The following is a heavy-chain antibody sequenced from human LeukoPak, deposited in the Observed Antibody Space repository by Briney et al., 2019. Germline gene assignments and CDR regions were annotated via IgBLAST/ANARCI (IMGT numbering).Heavy chain of an antibody. Sequence: ASVKVSCKVSGSTLTELSMHWVRQAPGKGLEWMGGFDPEDGETFYAQDFQGRVIMTEDTSTDTAYMELSSLRSEDTAVYYCARDGGYSSSSRFISFDYWGQGTLVTVSS. V-gene: IGHV1-24*01. CDR1: GSTLTELS. CDR2: FDPEDGET. J-gene: IGHJ4*02. D-gene: IGHD6-6*01. CDR3: ARDGGYSSSSRFISFDY.